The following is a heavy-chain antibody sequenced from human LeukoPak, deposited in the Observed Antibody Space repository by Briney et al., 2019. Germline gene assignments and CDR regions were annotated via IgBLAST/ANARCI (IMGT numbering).Heavy chain of an antibody. CDR3: ARMWSTATSGWNWFDP. Sequence: GASVKVSCKASGYTFTDYYVYWVRQAPGQGLEWMGWINPNSGDTNYAQKFQGRVTVTRDTSISTAYMDLSSLRSDDTAMYYCARMWSTATSGWNWFDPWGQGTLVTVSS. J-gene: IGHJ5*02. CDR1: GYTFTDYY. D-gene: IGHD6-13*01. V-gene: IGHV1-2*02. CDR2: INPNSGDT.